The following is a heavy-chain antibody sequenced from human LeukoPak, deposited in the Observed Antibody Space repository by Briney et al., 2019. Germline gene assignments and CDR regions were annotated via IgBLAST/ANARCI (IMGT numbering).Heavy chain of an antibody. J-gene: IGHJ4*02. D-gene: IGHD3-9*01. CDR2: MKQDGSAK. CDR1: GFIFSLHW. Sequence: PGGSLRLSCAASGFIFSLHWMSWVRQAPGELLEWVGNMKQDGSAKYYVAYAKGRFTISRAKGKHSLYLQTRSLRGEDTALSSCARDSGRAGASETGSYDYWGLGTLVTVSS. V-gene: IGHV3-7*01. CDR3: ARDSGRAGASETGSYDY.